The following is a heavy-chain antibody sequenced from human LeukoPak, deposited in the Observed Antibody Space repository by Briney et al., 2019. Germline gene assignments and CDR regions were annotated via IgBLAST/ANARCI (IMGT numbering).Heavy chain of an antibody. CDR3: AREFHCGGDCYAFDY. CDR2: INAGNGNT. J-gene: IGHJ4*02. Sequence: ASVKVFCKASGYTFPSYAMHWVRQAPGQRLEWMGWINAGNGNTNYAQKLQGRVTMTTGTSTSTAYMELRSLRSDDTAVYYCAREFHCGGDCYAFDYWGQGTLVTVSS. D-gene: IGHD2-21*02. V-gene: IGHV1-3*01. CDR1: GYTFPSYA.